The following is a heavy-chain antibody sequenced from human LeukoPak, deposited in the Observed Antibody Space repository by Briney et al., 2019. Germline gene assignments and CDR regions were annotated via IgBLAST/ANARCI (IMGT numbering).Heavy chain of an antibody. D-gene: IGHD5-18*01. CDR3: VKGRRGSSYVHYFDS. Sequence: GGSLRLSCAASGFTFSNYWMSWVRQAPGKGLEWVANIKQDGGEKYYVDSVKGRFTISRDNSNNTLSLQMNGLTTEDTGVYFCVKGRRGSSYVHYFDSWGQGTLVTVSS. CDR1: GFTFSNYW. CDR2: IKQDGGEK. V-gene: IGHV3-7*02. J-gene: IGHJ4*02.